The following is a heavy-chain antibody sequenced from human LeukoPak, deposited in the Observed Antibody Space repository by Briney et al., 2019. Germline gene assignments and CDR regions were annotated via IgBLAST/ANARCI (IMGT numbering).Heavy chain of an antibody. CDR3: AKATYCGGDCYLYGMDV. Sequence: GGSLRLSCAASGFTFSSYGMHWVRQAPGKGLEWVAVISYDGSNKNYADSVKGRFTISRDNSKNTLYLQMNSLRAEDTAVYYCAKATYCGGDCYLYGMDVWGQGTTVTVSS. V-gene: IGHV3-30*18. J-gene: IGHJ6*02. CDR2: ISYDGSNK. D-gene: IGHD2-21*02. CDR1: GFTFSSYG.